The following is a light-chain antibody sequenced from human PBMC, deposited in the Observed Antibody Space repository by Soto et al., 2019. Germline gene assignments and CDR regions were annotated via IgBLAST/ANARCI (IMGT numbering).Light chain of an antibody. J-gene: IGKJ2*01. CDR1: QGISSW. CDR2: SIS. V-gene: IGKV1D-12*01. CDR3: QQAQSYPYT. Sequence: DIQMTQSPSSVSASVGDRVTLTCRASQGISSWLGWYQQKPGRAPRLLISSISNLQSGVPSRFSGSGSGTEFTLTISSLQPEDFATYYCQQAQSYPYTFGQGTRLEI.